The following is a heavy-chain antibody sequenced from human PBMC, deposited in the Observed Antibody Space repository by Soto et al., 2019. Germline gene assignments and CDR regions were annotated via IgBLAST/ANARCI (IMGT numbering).Heavy chain of an antibody. Sequence: PGGSLRLSCAATGFTLSVYAMTWVRQAPGKGLEWVSAVTANGGSTYSADSVKGRFTISRDNSKNTLFLQMNRLRAEDTAVYYCASLGVGDWANYYYYYGMDVWGQGTTVTVSS. CDR1: GFTLSVYA. CDR2: VTANGGST. J-gene: IGHJ6*02. CDR3: ASLGVGDWANYYYYYGMDV. D-gene: IGHD2-21*02. V-gene: IGHV3-23*01.